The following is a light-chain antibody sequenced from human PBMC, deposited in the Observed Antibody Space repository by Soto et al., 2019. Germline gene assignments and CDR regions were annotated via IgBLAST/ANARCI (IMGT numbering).Light chain of an antibody. CDR3: QQYSDSSGA. J-gene: IGKJ1*01. V-gene: IGKV1-5*01. CDR2: DAS. Sequence: DIQMTQSPSTLSASVVDRVTITFRASQSISSWLAWYQQKPGKAPKLLIYDASSLESGVPSRFSGSGSGTEFTLTISSLQPDDFATYYCQQYSDSSGAFGQGTKVDIK. CDR1: QSISSW.